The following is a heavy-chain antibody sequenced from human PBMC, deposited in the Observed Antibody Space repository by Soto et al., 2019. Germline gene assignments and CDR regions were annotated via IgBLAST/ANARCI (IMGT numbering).Heavy chain of an antibody. CDR3: ARDIGFDYVN. Sequence: GSLRLSCAVSGFNVMSYWMSWVRQAPGKGLEWVASVKEDGSELYYLHSVRGRFSISRDSAGNALHLTMNYLSAEDTGVYFCARDIGFDYVNWGQGIPVTVSS. V-gene: IGHV3-7*01. J-gene: IGHJ4*02. D-gene: IGHD3-16*01. CDR1: GFNVMSYW. CDR2: VKEDGSEL.